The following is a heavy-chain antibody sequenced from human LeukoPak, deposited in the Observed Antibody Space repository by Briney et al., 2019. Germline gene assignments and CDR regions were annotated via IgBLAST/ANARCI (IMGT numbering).Heavy chain of an antibody. J-gene: IGHJ6*02. CDR2: ISYDGSNK. Sequence: GGSLRLSCAASGFTFSSYAMHWVRQAPGKGLEWVAVISYDGSNKYYADSVKGRFTISRDNSKNTLYLQTNSLRAEDTAVYYCARSYCGGDCYTTPYYYYGMDVWGQGTTVTVSS. CDR1: GFTFSSYA. CDR3: ARSYCGGDCYTTPYYYYGMDV. V-gene: IGHV3-30*04. D-gene: IGHD2-21*02.